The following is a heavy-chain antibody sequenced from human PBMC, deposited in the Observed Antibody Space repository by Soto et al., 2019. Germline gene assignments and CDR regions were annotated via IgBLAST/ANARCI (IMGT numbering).Heavy chain of an antibody. D-gene: IGHD3-3*01. CDR1: GGSFSGYY. V-gene: IGHV4-34*01. CDR3: ASGGITIVGVVIRYYFDY. Sequence: SETLSLTCAVYGGSFSGYYWSWIRQPPGKGLEWIGEINHSGSTNYNPSLKSRVTISVDTSKNQFSLKLSSVTAADTAVYYCASGGITIVGVVIRYYFDYWGQVTLVTVSS. CDR2: INHSGST. J-gene: IGHJ4*02.